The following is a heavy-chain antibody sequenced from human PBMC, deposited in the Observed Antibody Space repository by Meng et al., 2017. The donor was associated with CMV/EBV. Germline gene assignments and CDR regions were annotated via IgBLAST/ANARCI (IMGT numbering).Heavy chain of an antibody. CDR3: ARDWYSGSRFDY. J-gene: IGHJ4*02. CDR1: GGSISSGDYY. CDR2: IYYSGST. V-gene: IGHV4-30-4*08. Sequence: VKRPRSGPALVKPPQSLSLTCTVSGGSISSGDYYWSWIRQPPGKGLEWIGYIYYSGSTYYNPSLKSRVTISVDTSKNQFSLKLSSVTAADTAVYYCARDWYSGSRFDYWGQGTLVTVSS. D-gene: IGHD1-26*01.